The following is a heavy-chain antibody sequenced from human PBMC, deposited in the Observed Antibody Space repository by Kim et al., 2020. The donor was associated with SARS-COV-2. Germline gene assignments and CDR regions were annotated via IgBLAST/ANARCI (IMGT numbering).Heavy chain of an antibody. J-gene: IGHJ4*02. CDR3: ARELPHSSSWYTPPEFDY. V-gene: IGHV3-30-3*01. CDR1: GFTFSSYA. Sequence: GGSLRLSCAASGFTFSSYAMHWVRQAPGKGLEWVAVISYDGSNKYYADSVKGRFTISRDNSKNTLYLQMNSLRAEDTAVYYCARELPHSSSWYTPPEFDYWGQGTLVTVSS. D-gene: IGHD6-13*01. CDR2: ISYDGSNK.